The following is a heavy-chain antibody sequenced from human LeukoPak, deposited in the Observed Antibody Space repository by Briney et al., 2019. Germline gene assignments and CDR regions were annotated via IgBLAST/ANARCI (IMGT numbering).Heavy chain of an antibody. CDR2: ISWNSGSI. CDR1: GFTFDDYA. V-gene: IGHV3-9*01. Sequence: GRSLRLSCAASGFTFDDYAMHWVRQAPGKGLEWVSGISWNSGSIGYADSVKGRFTISRDNAKNSLYLQMNSLRAEDTAVYYCARAPRIVGFYFDYWGQGTLVTVSS. D-gene: IGHD3-22*01. J-gene: IGHJ4*02. CDR3: ARAPRIVGFYFDY.